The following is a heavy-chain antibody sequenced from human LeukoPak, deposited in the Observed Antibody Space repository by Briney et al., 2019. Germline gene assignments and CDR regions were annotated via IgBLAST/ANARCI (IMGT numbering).Heavy chain of an antibody. CDR1: GGSISTFY. CDR3: ARQGSGSRAAFDY. V-gene: IGHV4-59*08. D-gene: IGHD1-26*01. J-gene: IGHJ4*02. CDR2: IYYSGIT. Sequence: SETLSLTCTVSGGSISTFYWSWIRQPPGKGLEWIGYIYYSGITNYNPSLKSRVTISVDTSKNQFSLKLSSVTAANTAVYYCARQGSGSRAAFDYLGQGTLVTVSS.